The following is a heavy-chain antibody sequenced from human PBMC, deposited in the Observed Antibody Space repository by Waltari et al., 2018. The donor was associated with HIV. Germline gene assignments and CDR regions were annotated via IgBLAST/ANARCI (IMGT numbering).Heavy chain of an antibody. CDR3: ASIAYCGGDCYPRGMDV. Sequence: EVQLVESGGGLVQPGGSLRLSCAASGFPASSNYSTWVRQAPGKGLEWVSVIYSGGSTYYADSVKGRFTISRDNSKNTLYLQMNSLRAEDTAVYYCASIAYCGGDCYPRGMDVWGQGTTVTVSS. D-gene: IGHD2-21*02. V-gene: IGHV3-66*01. J-gene: IGHJ6*02. CDR1: GFPASSNY. CDR2: IYSGGST.